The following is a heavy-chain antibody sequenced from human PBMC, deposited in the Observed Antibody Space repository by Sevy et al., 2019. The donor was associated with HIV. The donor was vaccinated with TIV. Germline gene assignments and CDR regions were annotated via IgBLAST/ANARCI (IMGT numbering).Heavy chain of an antibody. Sequence: GGSLRLSCAASGFTFDDYAMHWVRQAPGKGLEWVSGISWNSGSIGYADSVKGRLTISRDNAKNSLYLQMNSLRAEDTALYYCAKTNELGYCSGGSCSDFDYWGQGTLVTVSS. CDR3: AKTNELGYCSGGSCSDFDY. J-gene: IGHJ4*02. V-gene: IGHV3-9*01. D-gene: IGHD2-15*01. CDR2: ISWNSGSI. CDR1: GFTFDDYA.